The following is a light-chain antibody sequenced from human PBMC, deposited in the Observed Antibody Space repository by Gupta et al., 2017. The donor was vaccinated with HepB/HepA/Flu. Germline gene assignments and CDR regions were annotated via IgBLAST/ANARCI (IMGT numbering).Light chain of an antibody. CDR2: DAS. Sequence: EIVLTQSPATLSLSPGERATLSCRASQSVSSYLAWYQQKPGQAPRVLIYDASNRATGIPARFSGSGSGTDFTLTISSLEPEDFAVYHCQQRSNWPPVTFGGGTKVEIK. V-gene: IGKV3-11*01. J-gene: IGKJ4*01. CDR1: QSVSSY. CDR3: QQRSNWPPVT.